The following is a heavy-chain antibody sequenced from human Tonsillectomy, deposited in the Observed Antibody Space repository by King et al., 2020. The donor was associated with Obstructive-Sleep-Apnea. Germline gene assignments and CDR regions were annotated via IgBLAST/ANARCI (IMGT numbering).Heavy chain of an antibody. V-gene: IGHV4-4*02. CDR1: GGSISSSNW. D-gene: IGHD2-15*01. Sequence: QLQESGPGLVKPSGTLSLTCAVSGGSISSSNWWSWVRQPPGKGLEWIGEIYHSGSTNYNPSLKSRVTISVDKSKNQFSLKLSSVTAADTAGYYCATNLGCGSCYYFDYWGQGTLVTVSS. CDR2: IYHSGST. J-gene: IGHJ4*02. CDR3: ATNLGCGSCYYFDY.